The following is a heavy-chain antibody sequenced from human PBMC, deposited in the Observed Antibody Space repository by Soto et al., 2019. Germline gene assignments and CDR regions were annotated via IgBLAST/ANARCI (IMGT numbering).Heavy chain of an antibody. Sequence: QVQLVQSGAEVKKPGASVKVSCQASGYIFINYAIHWVRQAPGQRLEWMGWINAGDGNTRYSQNFQGRVTITSDTSATTAHMELSSLRSEDTAVFYCARGTVTTGALFDYWGQGTLVTVSS. CDR1: GYIFINYA. J-gene: IGHJ4*02. CDR2: INAGDGNT. V-gene: IGHV1-3*01. CDR3: ARGTVTTGALFDY. D-gene: IGHD4-17*01.